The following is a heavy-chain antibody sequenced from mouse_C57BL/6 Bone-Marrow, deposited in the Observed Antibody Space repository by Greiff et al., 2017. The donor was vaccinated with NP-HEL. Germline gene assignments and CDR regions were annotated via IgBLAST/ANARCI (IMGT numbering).Heavy chain of an antibody. Sequence: QSGAELVRPGASVKMSCKASGYTFTSYNMHWVKQTPRQGLEWIGAIYPGNGDTSYNQKFKGKATLTVDKSSSTAYMQLSSLTSEDSAVYVCARHYYGSSDFDYWGQGTTLTVSS. D-gene: IGHD1-1*01. CDR1: GYTFTSYN. J-gene: IGHJ2*01. V-gene: IGHV1-12*01. CDR2: IYPGNGDT. CDR3: ARHYYGSSDFDY.